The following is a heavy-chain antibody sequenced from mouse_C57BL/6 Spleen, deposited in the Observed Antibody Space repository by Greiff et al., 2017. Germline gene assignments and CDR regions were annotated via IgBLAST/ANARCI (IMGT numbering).Heavy chain of an antibody. CDR2: IWSDGST. CDR1: GFSLNSYG. V-gene: IGHV2-6-1*01. D-gene: IGHD1-1*01. Sequence: VKLVESGPGLVAPSQSLSITCTVSGFSLNSYGVHWVRQTPGQGLEWLVVIWSDGSTTYNSALKSRLSISQDNSKSQVFLKMNSLQTDDTAMYYCARQGYGSSYYAMDYWGQGTSVTVSS. CDR3: ARQGYGSSYYAMDY. J-gene: IGHJ4*01.